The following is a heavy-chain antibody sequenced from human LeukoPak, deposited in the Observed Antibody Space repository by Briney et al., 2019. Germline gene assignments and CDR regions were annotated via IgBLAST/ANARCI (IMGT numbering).Heavy chain of an antibody. Sequence: ASVKVSCKASGYTLTRYFIHWVRQAPGQGLEWMGIINPNGGSTSYPQKFQGRVTMTEDTSTDTAYMELSSLRSEDTAVYYCATSYSSSWYYFDYWGQGTLVTVSS. CDR1: GYTLTRYF. CDR3: ATSYSSSWYYFDY. V-gene: IGHV1-46*01. J-gene: IGHJ4*02. CDR2: INPNGGST. D-gene: IGHD6-13*01.